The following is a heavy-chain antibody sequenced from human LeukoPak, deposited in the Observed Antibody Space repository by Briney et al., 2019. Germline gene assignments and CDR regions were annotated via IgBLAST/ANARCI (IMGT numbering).Heavy chain of an antibody. V-gene: IGHV3-23*01. J-gene: IGHJ4*02. D-gene: IGHD2-15*01. CDR1: GLTFSSYA. CDR3: AKAPVTSCRGAFCYPLDS. Sequence: PGGSLRLSCAASGLTFSSYAMGWVRQAPGKGLEWVSAISSSDDGTYHAGSVKGRFTISRDSSKNTLYLQMNNLRTEDAAIYYCAKAPVTSCRGAFCYPLDSWGQGTLVTVSS. CDR2: ISSSDDGT.